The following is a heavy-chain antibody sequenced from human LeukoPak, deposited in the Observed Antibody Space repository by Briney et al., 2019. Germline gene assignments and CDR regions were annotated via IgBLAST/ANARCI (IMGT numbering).Heavy chain of an antibody. CDR1: GGSISGYY. CDR3: ARHRAIAGPFDH. J-gene: IGHJ4*02. CDR2: ISYSGLT. D-gene: IGHD2/OR15-2a*01. V-gene: IGHV4-59*08. Sequence: PSETLSLTCTVSGGSISGYYCSWIRQTPGKGLEWIGQISYSGLTKYNPALKSRVTLSVDTSKNQISVNLNSVTAADTAFYYCARHRAIAGPFDHWGPGTQVTVSS.